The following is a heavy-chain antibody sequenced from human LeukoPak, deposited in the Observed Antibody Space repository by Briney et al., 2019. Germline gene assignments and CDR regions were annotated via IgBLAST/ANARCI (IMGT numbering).Heavy chain of an antibody. J-gene: IGHJ5*02. CDR1: GGTFSSYA. V-gene: IGHV1-69*05. CDR3: AREGSYYDFWSGSWFDP. Sequence: ASVKVSCKASGGTFSSYAISWVRQAPGQGLEWMGGIIPISGAANYAQKFQGWVTMTRDTSISTAYMELSRLRSDDTAVYYCAREGSYYDFWSGSWFDPWGQGTLVTVSS. CDR2: IIPISGAA. D-gene: IGHD3-3*01.